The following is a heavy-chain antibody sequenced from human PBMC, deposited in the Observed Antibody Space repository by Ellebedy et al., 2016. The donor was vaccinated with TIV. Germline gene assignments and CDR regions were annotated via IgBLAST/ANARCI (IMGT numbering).Heavy chain of an antibody. CDR3: ARDSAYGSGSYGMDV. CDR1: GVVVNSKY. J-gene: IGHJ6*02. CDR2: ISYDGSYE. Sequence: PGGSLRLSSAASGVVVNSKYITWVRQAPGKGLEWVALISYDGSYEYFADSVKGRFAISRDNSTNTLYLQMNSLRAEDTAVYYCARDSAYGSGSYGMDVWGQGSTDVVSS. D-gene: IGHD3-10*01. V-gene: IGHV3-30*03.